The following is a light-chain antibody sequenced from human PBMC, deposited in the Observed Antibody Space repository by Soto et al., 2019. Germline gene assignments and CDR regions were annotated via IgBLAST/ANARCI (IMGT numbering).Light chain of an antibody. J-gene: IGKJ2*03. CDR2: GTS. CDR3: QQYGNGNSPRYS. Sequence: EIVLTQSPGTLSLSLGERATLSCRASQSVSSNYLAWYQQKPGQAPRLLIYGTSSRATGIPDRFSGSGSGTDFTLSISRLEPEDFAVYYCQQYGNGNSPRYSFGQGTRLELK. CDR1: QSVSSNY. V-gene: IGKV3-20*01.